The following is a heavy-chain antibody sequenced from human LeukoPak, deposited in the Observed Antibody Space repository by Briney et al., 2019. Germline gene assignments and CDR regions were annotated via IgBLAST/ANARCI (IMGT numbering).Heavy chain of an antibody. CDR1: GFTFSSYG. CDR3: AKDIRRYCSGGSCYVS. V-gene: IGHV3-30*18. Sequence: GGSLRLSCVASGFTFSSYGMHWVRQAPGKGLEWVAVISYDGSNKYYADSVKGRFTTSRDNSKNTLYLQMNSLRAEDTAVYYCAKDIRRYCSGGSCYVSWGQGTLVTVSS. CDR2: ISYDGSNK. D-gene: IGHD2-15*01. J-gene: IGHJ5*02.